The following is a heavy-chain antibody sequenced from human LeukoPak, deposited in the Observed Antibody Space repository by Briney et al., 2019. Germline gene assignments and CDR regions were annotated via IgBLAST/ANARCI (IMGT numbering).Heavy chain of an antibody. V-gene: IGHV2-5*02. CDR2: IYWDDDK. CDR3: ARSSVVEWLSRGWFDP. J-gene: IGHJ5*02. Sequence: SGPTLVNPTQTLTLTCTFSGFSLSTSGVGVGWIRQPPGKALEWLARIYWDDDKRYSPSLKSRLTITKDTSKNQVVLTMTNMDPVDTATYYCARSSVVEWLSRGWFDPWGQGTLVTVSS. CDR1: GFSLSTSGVG. D-gene: IGHD3-3*01.